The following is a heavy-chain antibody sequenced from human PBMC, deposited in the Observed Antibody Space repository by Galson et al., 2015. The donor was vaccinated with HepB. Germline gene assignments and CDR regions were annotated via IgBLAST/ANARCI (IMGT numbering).Heavy chain of an antibody. J-gene: IGHJ6*02. V-gene: IGHV3-74*01. CDR3: ARGIEVVPDTSGMDV. Sequence: SQRLSCAASGFTFRSHWIHWVRQAPGKGLVWDSRMNRDGSSTNYADSAKGRFAISRDNAKNTLYLQMSSLRAEDTAVYYRARGIEVVPDTSGMDVWGQGTTVTVSS. D-gene: IGHD2-2*01. CDR1: GFTFRSHW. CDR2: MNRDGSST.